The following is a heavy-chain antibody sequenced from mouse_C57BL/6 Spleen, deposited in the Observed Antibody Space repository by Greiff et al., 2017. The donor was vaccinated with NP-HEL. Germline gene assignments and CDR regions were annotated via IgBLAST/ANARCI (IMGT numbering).Heavy chain of an antibody. CDR3: TRNYYGSSPYAMDY. J-gene: IGHJ4*01. D-gene: IGHD1-1*01. V-gene: IGHV1-15*01. Sequence: VQRVESGAELVRPGASVTLSCKASGYTFTDYEMHWVKQTPVHGLEWIGAIDPETGGTAYNQKFKGKAILTADKSSSTAYMELRSLTSEDSAVYYCTRNYYGSSPYAMDYWGQGTSVTVSS. CDR2: IDPETGGT. CDR1: GYTFTDYE.